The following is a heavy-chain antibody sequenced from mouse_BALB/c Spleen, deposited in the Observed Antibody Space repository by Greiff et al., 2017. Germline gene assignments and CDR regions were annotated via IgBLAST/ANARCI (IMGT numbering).Heavy chain of an antibody. J-gene: IGHJ1*01. V-gene: IGHV5-17*02. CDR2: ISSGSSTI. CDR3: ARERNYYGSSSCWYFDV. Sequence: DVQLVESGGGLVQPGGSRKLSCAASGFTFSSFGMHWVRQAPEKGLEWVAYISSGSSTIYYADTVKGRFTISRDNPKNTLFLQMTSLRSEDTAMYYCARERNYYGSSSCWYFDVWGAGTTVTVSS. D-gene: IGHD1-1*01. CDR1: GFTFSSFG.